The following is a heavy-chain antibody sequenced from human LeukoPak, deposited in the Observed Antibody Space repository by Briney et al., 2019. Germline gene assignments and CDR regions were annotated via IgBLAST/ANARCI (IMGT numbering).Heavy chain of an antibody. CDR1: GFTFSSYA. J-gene: IGHJ4*02. Sequence: GSLRLSCAASGFTFSSYAMHWVRQAPGRGPEWVAVISYDGSNKYYADSVKGRFTISRDNSKNTLYLQMNSLRAEDTAVYYCARGASNDYWGQGTLVTVSS. CDR2: ISYDGSNK. CDR3: ARGASNDY. V-gene: IGHV3-30*01. D-gene: IGHD3-16*01.